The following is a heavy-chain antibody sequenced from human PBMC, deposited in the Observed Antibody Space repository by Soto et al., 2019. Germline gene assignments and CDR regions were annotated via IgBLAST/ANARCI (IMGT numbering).Heavy chain of an antibody. J-gene: IGHJ4*02. Sequence: EVQLVESGGGLVQPGRSLRLSCAASGFTFDDYAMHWVRHAPGKGLEWVSGISWNSGSIGNAASVKGRFTISRDNAKNSLYLQMNSLRAEDTALYYCAKAGAYDSSAYYYTYWGQGTLVTVFS. V-gene: IGHV3-9*01. D-gene: IGHD3-22*01. CDR1: GFTFDDYA. CDR2: ISWNSGSI. CDR3: AKAGAYDSSAYYYTY.